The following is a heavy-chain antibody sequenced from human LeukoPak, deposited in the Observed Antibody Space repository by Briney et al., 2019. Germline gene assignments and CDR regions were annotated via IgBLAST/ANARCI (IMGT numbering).Heavy chain of an antibody. V-gene: IGHV4-39*01. Sequence: PSETLSLTCTVSGGSISSSSYYWGWIRQPPGKGLEWIESIYYSGSTYYNPSLKSRVTISVDTSKNQFSLKLSSVTAADTAVYYCARRVAYYDFWSGYYNWGQGTLVTVSS. CDR1: GGSISSSSYY. D-gene: IGHD3-3*01. CDR3: ARRVAYYDFWSGYYN. CDR2: IYYSGST. J-gene: IGHJ4*02.